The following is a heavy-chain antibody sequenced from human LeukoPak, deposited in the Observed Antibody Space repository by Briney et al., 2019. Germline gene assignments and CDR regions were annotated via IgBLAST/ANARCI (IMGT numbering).Heavy chain of an antibody. V-gene: IGHV3-74*01. CDR2: TNSDGSTT. CDR3: AKDGSTFHY. CDR1: GFTFSSFW. D-gene: IGHD3-10*01. J-gene: IGHJ4*02. Sequence: GGSLRLSCAASGFTFSSFWMHWVRQAPGKGLVWVSHTNSDGSTTDYADSVRGRFTISRDNAKNTLYLQMNSLRAEDTAVYYCAKDGSTFHYWGQGTLVTVSS.